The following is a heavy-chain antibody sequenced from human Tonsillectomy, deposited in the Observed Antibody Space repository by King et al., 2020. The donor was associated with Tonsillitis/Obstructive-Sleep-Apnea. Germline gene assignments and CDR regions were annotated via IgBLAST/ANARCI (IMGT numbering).Heavy chain of an antibody. CDR2: ISYDGTNK. J-gene: IGHJ3*02. V-gene: IGHV3-30*04. CDR1: GFTFSTYA. D-gene: IGHD3-10*01. Sequence: VQLVESGGGVVQPGRSLRLSCAASGFTFSTYAIHWVRQGPGKGLEWVAVISYDGTNKYYADSVKGRFTISRDNSENTLYLQMNSLRAEDTAVYYCAREAIYVINVYVIAFVIWAKGQWSPSLQ. CDR3: AREAIYVINVYVIAFVI.